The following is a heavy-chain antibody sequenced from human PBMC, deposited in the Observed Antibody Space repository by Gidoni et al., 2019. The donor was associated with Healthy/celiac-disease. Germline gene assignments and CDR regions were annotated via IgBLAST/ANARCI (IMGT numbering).Heavy chain of an antibody. V-gene: IGHV3-7*01. CDR1: GFTFSSYW. Sequence: EVQLVESGGGLVQPGGSRRRSCAASGFTFSSYWMSWVRQAPGEGLEWVANIKQAGSEKYYVDSVKGRFTISRDNAKTSLYLQMNSLRAEDTAVYYCARDPVDYWGQGTLVTVSS. CDR2: IKQAGSEK. CDR3: ARDPVDY. J-gene: IGHJ4*02.